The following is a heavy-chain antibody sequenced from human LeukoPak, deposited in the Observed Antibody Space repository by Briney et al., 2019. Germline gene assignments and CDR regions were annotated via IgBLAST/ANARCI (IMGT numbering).Heavy chain of an antibody. CDR1: GFTFSSYS. J-gene: IGHJ4*02. CDR3: ARDSRPTAAGELGY. V-gene: IGHV3-48*04. Sequence: GGSLRLSCAASGFTFSSYSMNWVRQAPGKGLEWVSYISSSSSTIYYADSVKGRFTISRDNAKNSLYLQMNSLRAEDTAVYYCARDSRPTAAGELGYWGQGTLVTVSS. D-gene: IGHD6-13*01. CDR2: ISSSSSTI.